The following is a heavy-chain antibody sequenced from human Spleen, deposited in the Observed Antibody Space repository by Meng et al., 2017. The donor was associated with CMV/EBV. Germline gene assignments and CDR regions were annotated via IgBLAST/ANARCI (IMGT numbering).Heavy chain of an antibody. D-gene: IGHD2/OR15-2a*01. J-gene: IGHJ3*02. CDR1: GFTVSSNY. CDR2: IYSGGRT. Sequence: GESLKISCAASGFTVSSNYMNWVRQAPGKGLEWVSVIYSGGRTYYADSVKGRFTISRDNSKNTLYLQMNSLRVEDTAVYYCARDHWEVHTFAFDIWGQGTMVTVSS. V-gene: IGHV3-53*01. CDR3: ARDHWEVHTFAFDI.